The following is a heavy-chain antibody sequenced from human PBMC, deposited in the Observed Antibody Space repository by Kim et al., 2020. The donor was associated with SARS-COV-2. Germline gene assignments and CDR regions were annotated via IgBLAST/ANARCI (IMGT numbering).Heavy chain of an antibody. CDR3: ARGDILTGYLIDY. J-gene: IGHJ4*02. D-gene: IGHD3-9*01. CDR1: GYTFTSYY. V-gene: IGHV1-46*01. CDR2: INPSGGST. Sequence: ASVKVSCKASGYTFTSYYMHWVRQAPGQGLEWMGVINPSGGSTNYAQKFQGRVTMTRDTSTSTVYMELSSLRSDDTAVYYCARGDILTGYLIDYWGQGTLVTVSS.